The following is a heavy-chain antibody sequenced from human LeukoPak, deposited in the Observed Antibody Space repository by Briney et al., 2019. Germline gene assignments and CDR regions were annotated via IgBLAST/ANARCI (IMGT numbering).Heavy chain of an antibody. Sequence: PGGSLRLSCAASGFTFSSYGMSWVRQAPGKGLEWVSTVRNGAGSTFYADSVKGRFTISRDNAKNTLYLQMNSLRAEDTAVYYCARDYRTATDYWGQGTLVTVSS. J-gene: IGHJ4*02. CDR2: VRNGAGST. CDR1: GFTFSSYG. D-gene: IGHD5-18*01. V-gene: IGHV3-23*01. CDR3: ARDYRTATDY.